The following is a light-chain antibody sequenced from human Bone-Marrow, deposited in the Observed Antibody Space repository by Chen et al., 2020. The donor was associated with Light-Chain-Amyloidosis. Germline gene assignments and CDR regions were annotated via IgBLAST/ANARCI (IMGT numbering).Light chain of an antibody. Sequence: SYVLTQPSSVSVAPGQTATIACGGNNIGSTSVHWYQQTPGQAPRLVVYDDSDRPSGIPERLSGSNSENTATLTIRRVEAGDEADYYCQVWDRSSDRPVFGGGTKLTVL. CDR2: DDS. CDR3: QVWDRSSDRPV. J-gene: IGLJ3*02. V-gene: IGLV3-21*02. CDR1: NIGSTS.